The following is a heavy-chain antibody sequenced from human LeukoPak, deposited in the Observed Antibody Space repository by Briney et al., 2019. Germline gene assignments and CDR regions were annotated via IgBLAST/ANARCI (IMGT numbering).Heavy chain of an antibody. D-gene: IGHD1-26*01. CDR3: ARLSVLKIVGDPDY. V-gene: IGHV4-39*01. J-gene: IGHJ4*02. CDR1: GRSIINSSYF. CDR2: LYYTGTT. Sequence: PSETLSLTCTVSGRSIINSSYFWGWIRQTPGKGLEWIGSLYYTGTTSYNPSLKSRVTITVDTSTNQIFLTLKSVTAADTATYYCARLSVLKIVGDPDYWGQGTLVTVSS.